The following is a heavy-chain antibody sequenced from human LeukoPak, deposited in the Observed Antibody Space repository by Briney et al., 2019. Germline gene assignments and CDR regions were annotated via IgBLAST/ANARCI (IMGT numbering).Heavy chain of an antibody. CDR3: VKDVSGSYAFDY. Sequence: TGGSLRLSCAASGFNFFTYGMHWVRQAPGKGLEWVAVIWYDGSNKYYADSVKGRFTISRDNSKNTLYLQMSTLRPEDTAVYYCVKDVSGSYAFDYWGQGTLVTVSS. CDR1: GFNFFTYG. J-gene: IGHJ4*02. CDR2: IWYDGSNK. V-gene: IGHV3-30*02. D-gene: IGHD1-26*01.